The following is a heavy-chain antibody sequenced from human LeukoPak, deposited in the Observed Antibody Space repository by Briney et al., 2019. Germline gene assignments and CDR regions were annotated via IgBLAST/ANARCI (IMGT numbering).Heavy chain of an antibody. CDR3: ASGRPAIFTDGLDI. V-gene: IGHV1-69*05. CDR2: IIPIFGTA. J-gene: IGHJ3*02. CDR1: GDTFSSYA. D-gene: IGHD3-3*01. Sequence: ASVKVSCKASGDTFSSYALSWVRQAPGQGLEWMGGIIPIFGTANYSQKFQGRVTITTDEFTTTAYMELSSLRSEDTAVYYCASGRPAIFTDGLDIWGQGTMVTVSS.